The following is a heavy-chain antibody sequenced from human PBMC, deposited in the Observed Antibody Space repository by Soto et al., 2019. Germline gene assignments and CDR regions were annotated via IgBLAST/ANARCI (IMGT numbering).Heavy chain of an antibody. V-gene: IGHV3-9*01. CDR2: ISWNSGSI. CDR3: AEGPYYG. Sequence: QAPGKGLEWVSGISWNSGSIGYEDSVQGRFTISSANAKTSLYLQMNSRRAEDTALYYCAEGPYYG. J-gene: IGHJ6*01.